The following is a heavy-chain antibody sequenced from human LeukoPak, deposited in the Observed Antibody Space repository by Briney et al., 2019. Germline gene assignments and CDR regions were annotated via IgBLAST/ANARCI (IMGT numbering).Heavy chain of an antibody. V-gene: IGHV4-31*03. CDR3: ARVGSTTLLYYFDY. Sequence: PSQTLSLTCNVSGGSISSGGHYWSWTRQHPGKGLEWIGYIYYSGSTYYNPSLKSRVTISVDTSKNQFSLKLSSVTAADTAVYYCARVGSTTLLYYFDYWGQGTLVTVSS. J-gene: IGHJ4*02. D-gene: IGHD2-2*01. CDR2: IYYSGST. CDR1: GGSISSGGHY.